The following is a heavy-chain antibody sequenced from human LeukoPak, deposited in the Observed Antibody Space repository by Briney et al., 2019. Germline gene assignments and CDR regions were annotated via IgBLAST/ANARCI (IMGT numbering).Heavy chain of an antibody. V-gene: IGHV1-69*01. CDR3: ARAVAYCGGACYYQNWFDP. Sequence: SVTVSCKASGGTFSSYAISWVRQAPGQGLEWMGGIIPIFGTANYAQKFQGRVTITADESTSTAYMELSSLRSENTAVYYCARAVAYCGGACYYQNWFDPWGQGTLVTVSS. J-gene: IGHJ5*02. CDR1: GGTFSSYA. D-gene: IGHD2-21*02. CDR2: IIPIFGTA.